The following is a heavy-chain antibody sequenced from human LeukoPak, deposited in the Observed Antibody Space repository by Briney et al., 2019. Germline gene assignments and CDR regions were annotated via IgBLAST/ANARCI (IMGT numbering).Heavy chain of an antibody. CDR3: ARVGSSSGYYFDY. D-gene: IGHD6-19*01. J-gene: IGHJ4*02. CDR2: ISGSGSTI. CDR1: GFTFSDYY. V-gene: IGHV3-11*01. Sequence: PVGSLRLSCAASGFTFSDYYMSWIRQAPGKGLEWVSYISGSGSTIYYADSVKGRFTISRDNAKNSLYLQMNSLRAEDTAVYYCARVGSSSGYYFDYWGQGTLVTVSS.